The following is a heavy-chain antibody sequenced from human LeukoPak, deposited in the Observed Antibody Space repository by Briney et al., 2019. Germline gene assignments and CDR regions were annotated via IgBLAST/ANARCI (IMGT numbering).Heavy chain of an antibody. Sequence: GGSLTLSCAASGFTVSNNYMTWVRQAPGKGLEWVSVVHSGGGTYYADSVEGRFTISRDNSKNTLYLRMNSLRAEDTAVYFCAGFPGGGGHPSSGYWGQGTLVTVSS. J-gene: IGHJ4*02. V-gene: IGHV3-53*01. D-gene: IGHD3-10*01. CDR3: AGFPGGGGHPSSGY. CDR1: GFTVSNNY. CDR2: VHSGGGT.